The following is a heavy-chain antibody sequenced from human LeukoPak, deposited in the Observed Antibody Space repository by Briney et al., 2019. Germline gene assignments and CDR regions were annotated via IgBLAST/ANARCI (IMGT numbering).Heavy chain of an antibody. CDR1: GYTFTGYY. D-gene: IGHD6-6*01. J-gene: IGHJ4*02. V-gene: IGHV1-2*02. Sequence: GASVKVSCKASGYTFTGYYMHWVRQAPGQGLEWMGWINPNSGGTNYAQKFQGRVTMTRDTSISTAYMELSRLRSDDTAVYYCARVPRGYSSSHPDYWGQGTLVTVPS. CDR3: ARVPRGYSSSHPDY. CDR2: INPNSGGT.